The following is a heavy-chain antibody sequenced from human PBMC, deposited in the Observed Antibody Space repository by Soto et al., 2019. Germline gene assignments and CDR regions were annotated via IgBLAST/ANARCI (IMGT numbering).Heavy chain of an antibody. CDR1: GFTFSNYA. D-gene: IGHD2-8*02. V-gene: IGHV3-23*01. CDR3: AKEGTAGPYNWFDP. CDR2: LSDGGGST. Sequence: EVQLLESGGGLVQPGGSLRLSCAASGFTFSNYAMSWVRQAPGKGLEWVSGLSDGGGSTFYADSVKGRFTISRDNAKNVPYLQTGSLRAEDTAVYYCAKEGTAGPYNWFDPWGQGTLVTVSS. J-gene: IGHJ5*02.